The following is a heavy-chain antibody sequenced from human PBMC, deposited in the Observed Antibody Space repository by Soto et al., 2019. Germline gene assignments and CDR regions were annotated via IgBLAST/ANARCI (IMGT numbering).Heavy chain of an antibody. CDR3: AREPEYSSSSSSVWYYGLDV. J-gene: IGHJ6*02. CDR2: IWYDGSNK. CDR1: GFTFSSYG. Sequence: QVQLVESGGGVVQPGRSLRLSCAASGFTFSSYGMHWVRQAPGKGLEWVAVIWYDGSNKYYPDSVKGRFTISKDSSKNTLDLHMRGLRAEDTAVYCCAREPEYSSSSSSVWYYGLDVWGQGTTVTVSS. D-gene: IGHD6-6*01. V-gene: IGHV3-33*01.